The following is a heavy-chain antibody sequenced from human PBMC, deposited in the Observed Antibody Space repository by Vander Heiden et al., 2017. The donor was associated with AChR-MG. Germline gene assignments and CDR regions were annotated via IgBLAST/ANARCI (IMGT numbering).Heavy chain of an antibody. J-gene: IGHJ3*02. Sequence: QLQLQESGPGLVKPPETLSPTCTVSGGSISSSSYYWGWIRQPPGKGLEWIGSIYYSGSTYYNPSLKSRVTISVDTSKIQFSLKLSSVTAADTAVYYCARLRSGEDALDIWGHVTIVTVSS. CDR3: ARLRSGEDALDI. CDR2: IYYSGST. D-gene: IGHD3-22*01. V-gene: IGHV4-39*01. CDR1: GGSISSSSYY.